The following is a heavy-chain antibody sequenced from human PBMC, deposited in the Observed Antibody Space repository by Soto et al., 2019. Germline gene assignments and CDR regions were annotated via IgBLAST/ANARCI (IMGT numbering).Heavy chain of an antibody. Sequence: QVQLVQSGAEVKKPGSSVKVSCKASGGTFSSYTISWVRQAPGQGLEWMGRITPILGIANYTQKFQGRVTITADKSTSTVYMEMSSLRSEDTAVYYCARSNPAFDYWGQGTLVTVSS. CDR1: GGTFSSYT. CDR3: ARSNPAFDY. CDR2: ITPILGIA. D-gene: IGHD7-27*01. J-gene: IGHJ4*02. V-gene: IGHV1-69*02.